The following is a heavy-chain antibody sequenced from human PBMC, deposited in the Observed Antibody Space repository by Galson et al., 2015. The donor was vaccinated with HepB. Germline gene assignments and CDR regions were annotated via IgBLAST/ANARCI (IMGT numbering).Heavy chain of an antibody. CDR2: ISGNDGRT. D-gene: IGHD3-22*01. Sequence: SLRLSCAASGFTLDTYDMTWVRQAPGKGLDWVSSISGNDGRTYYADSGKGRFTISRDVSKNTLSLQMHSLRADDTAVYYCARVGGAYYYDISGALLDFWGQGTLVSVSA. CDR3: ARVGGAYYYDISGALLDF. J-gene: IGHJ4*02. CDR1: GFTLDTYD. V-gene: IGHV3-23*01.